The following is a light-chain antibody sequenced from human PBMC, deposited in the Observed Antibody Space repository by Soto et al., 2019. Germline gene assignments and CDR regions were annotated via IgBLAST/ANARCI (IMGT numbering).Light chain of an antibody. J-gene: IGKJ1*01. Sequence: DIQMTQSPSTLSASVGDRVTITCRASQSMSAWLAWYQQKPGKAPKLLIYKASSLESGVPSRFSGSGSGTDFTLTISSLQPDDFATYYCQQYNNYGSWTFGQGTKVEIK. V-gene: IGKV1-5*03. CDR3: QQYNNYGSWT. CDR1: QSMSAW. CDR2: KAS.